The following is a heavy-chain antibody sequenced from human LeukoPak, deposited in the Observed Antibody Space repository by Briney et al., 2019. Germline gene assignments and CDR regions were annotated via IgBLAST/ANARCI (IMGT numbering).Heavy chain of an antibody. CDR3: ARSANTDGGDGYYFDY. CDR2: IIPIFGIA. D-gene: IGHD2-21*02. V-gene: IGHV1-69*04. J-gene: IGHJ4*02. Sequence: SVKVSCKASGGTFSSYAISWVRQAPGQGLEWMGRIIPIFGIANYAQKFQGRVTITADKSTSTAYMELSSLRSEDTAVYYCARSANTDGGDGYYFDYWGQGTLVTVSS. CDR1: GGTFSSYA.